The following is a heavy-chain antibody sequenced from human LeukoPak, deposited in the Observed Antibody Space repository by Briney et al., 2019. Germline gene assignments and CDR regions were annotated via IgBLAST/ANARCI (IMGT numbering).Heavy chain of an antibody. J-gene: IGHJ4*02. D-gene: IGHD1-26*01. CDR1: GFTFSDYY. CDR3: ASPQNSGSSLVFGY. CDR2: ISRSGSTI. V-gene: IGHV3-11*01. Sequence: GGSLRLSCAASGFTFSDYYMSWIRQAPGKGLEWVSYISRSGSTIYYADSGKGRFTISRDNAKNSLYLQMKSLRAEDTAVYYCASPQNSGSSLVFGYWGQGTLVTVSS.